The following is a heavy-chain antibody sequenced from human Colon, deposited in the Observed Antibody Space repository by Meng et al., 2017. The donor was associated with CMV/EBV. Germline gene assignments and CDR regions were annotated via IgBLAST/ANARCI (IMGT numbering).Heavy chain of an antibody. J-gene: IGHJ4*02. Sequence: CTVSGGAISRGGYYWSWSRQNPGKGLEWIGYIYYSGSTYYNPSLKSRVTISVDTSKNQFSLKLSSVTAADTAVYYCAREGRYGPFDYWGQGTLVTVSS. V-gene: IGHV4-31*03. CDR2: IYYSGST. D-gene: IGHD1-14*01. CDR3: AREGRYGPFDY. CDR1: GGAISRGGYY.